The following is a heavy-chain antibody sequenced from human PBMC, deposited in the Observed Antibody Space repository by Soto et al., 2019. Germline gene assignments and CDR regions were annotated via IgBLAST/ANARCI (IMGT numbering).Heavy chain of an antibody. CDR3: ARDIPPVDY. Sequence: QVKLVQSGAEVKKPGASVKVSCKASGYTFSSYFISWVRQAPGQGLEWMGWIIAYNGNTNYAQNLQGRVTMTTDTSTSTAYMEPRSLRSDDTSVYYCARDIPPVDYWGQGTLVTVSS. V-gene: IGHV1-18*01. J-gene: IGHJ4*02. CDR1: GYTFSSYF. CDR2: IIAYNGNT.